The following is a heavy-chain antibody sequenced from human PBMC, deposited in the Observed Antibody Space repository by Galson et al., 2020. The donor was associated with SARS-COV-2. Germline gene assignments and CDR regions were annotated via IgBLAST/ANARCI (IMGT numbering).Heavy chain of an antibody. Sequence: SETLSLTCTVSGGSISSSTYYWGWIRQPPGKGLEWIGSIYYSGSTYYSPSLKSRVTISVDTSKNQFSLKLSSVTAADTAVYYCARMMRITVVGGLRDYTTLGESDYWGQGTLVTVSS. CDR2: IYYSGST. V-gene: IGHV4-39*01. J-gene: IGHJ4*02. CDR1: GGSISSSTYY. D-gene: IGHD3-10*01. CDR3: ARMMRITVVGGLRDYTTLGESDY.